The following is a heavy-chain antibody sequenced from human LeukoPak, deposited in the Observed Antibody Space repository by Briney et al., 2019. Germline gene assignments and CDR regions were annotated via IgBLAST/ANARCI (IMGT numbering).Heavy chain of an antibody. D-gene: IGHD3-3*01. CDR1: GYTLTELS. V-gene: IGHV1-24*01. Sequence: ASVKVSCKVSGYTLTELSMHWVRQAPGKGLEWMGGFDPEDGETIYAQKFQGRVTMTEDTSTDTAYMELSSLRSEDTAVYYCATARRNRWSSYWYHWFDPWGQGTLVTVSS. J-gene: IGHJ5*02. CDR3: ATARRNRWSSYWYHWFDP. CDR2: FDPEDGET.